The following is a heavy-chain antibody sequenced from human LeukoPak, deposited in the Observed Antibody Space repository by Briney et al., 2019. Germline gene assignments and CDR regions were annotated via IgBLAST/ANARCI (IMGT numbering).Heavy chain of an antibody. J-gene: IGHJ4*02. CDR1: GYTFTSYG. V-gene: IGHV1-2*04. CDR3: AREVVGPPDY. CDR2: INPNSGGT. Sequence: ASVKVSCKASGYTFTSYGISWVRQAPGQGLEWMGWINPNSGGTNYAQKFQGWVTMTRDTSISTAYMELSRLRSDDTAVYYCAREVVGPPDYWGQGTLVTVSS.